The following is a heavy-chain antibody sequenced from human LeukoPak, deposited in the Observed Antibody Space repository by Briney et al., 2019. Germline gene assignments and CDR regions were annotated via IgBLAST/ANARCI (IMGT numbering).Heavy chain of an antibody. CDR2: VYYSGXT. Sequence: SETLSLTCTVSGGSXSSYYWXWIXXXPGXXXXWIGYVYYSGXTNYNPSLKSRVTISVDTSKHQFSLKLSSVTAADTAVYYCARGAWFDPWGQGTLVTVSS. V-gene: IGHV4-59*01. CDR3: ARGAWFDP. CDR1: GGSXSSYY. J-gene: IGHJ5*02.